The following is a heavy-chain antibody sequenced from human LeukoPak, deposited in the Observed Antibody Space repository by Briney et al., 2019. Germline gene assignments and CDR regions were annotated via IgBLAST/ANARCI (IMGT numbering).Heavy chain of an antibody. D-gene: IGHD4-23*01. V-gene: IGHV3-23*01. Sequence: VWALRLSCAACGFTFSNYVMSWVRQAPGKGLDWVSSISGSGGSTYYADSLRGRLTLPRDKSRNTLALQMNSLRAQDTAVYYCAGSPTVDAAFDIWGQGTMVTVSS. CDR2: ISGSGGST. CDR1: GFTFSNYV. J-gene: IGHJ3*02. CDR3: AGSPTVDAAFDI.